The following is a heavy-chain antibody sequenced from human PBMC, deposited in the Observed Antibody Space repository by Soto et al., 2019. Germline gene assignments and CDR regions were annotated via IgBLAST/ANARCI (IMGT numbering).Heavy chain of an antibody. CDR2: INTNTGNP. CDR3: ARDPPGVAVFGVFECPLNPGPEFDY. J-gene: IGHJ4*02. CDR1: GYTFTSYA. V-gene: IGHV7-4-1*01. D-gene: IGHD3-3*01. Sequence: ASVKVSCKASGYTFTSYAMNWVRQAPGQGLEWMGWINTNTGNPTYAQGFTGRFVFSLDTSVSTAYLQICSLKAEDTAVYYCARDPPGVAVFGVFECPLNPGPEFDYWGQGTLVTVSS.